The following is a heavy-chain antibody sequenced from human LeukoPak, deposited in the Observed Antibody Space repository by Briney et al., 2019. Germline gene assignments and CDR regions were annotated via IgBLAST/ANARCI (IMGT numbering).Heavy chain of an antibody. CDR2: IKQDGSEK. Sequence: PGGSLRLSCAASGFTFSSYGMHWVRQAPGKGLEWVANIKQDGSEKYYVDSVKGRFTISRDNAKNSLYLQMNSLRAEDTAVYYCARDGRLRFLEWLSSDFDYWGQGTLVTVSS. D-gene: IGHD3-3*01. CDR3: ARDGRLRFLEWLSSDFDY. J-gene: IGHJ4*02. V-gene: IGHV3-7*01. CDR1: GFTFSSYG.